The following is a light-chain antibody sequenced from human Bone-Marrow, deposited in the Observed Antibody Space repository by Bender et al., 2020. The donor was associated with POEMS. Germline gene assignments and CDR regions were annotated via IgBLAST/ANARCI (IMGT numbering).Light chain of an antibody. Sequence: QSVLTQPPSASGTPGQRVTISCSGGSSNIGAHAVNWYQHLPGTAPKLLIYSSHRRPSGVSDRFSGSKSGNTASLTISGLQAEDEAHYYCCSFGGSTTLIWVFGGGTQVTVL. CDR1: SSNIGAHA. J-gene: IGLJ3*02. CDR2: SSH. CDR3: CSFGGSTTLIWV. V-gene: IGLV1-44*01.